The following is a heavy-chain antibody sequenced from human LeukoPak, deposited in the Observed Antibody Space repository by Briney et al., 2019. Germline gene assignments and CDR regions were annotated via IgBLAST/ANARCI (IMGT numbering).Heavy chain of an antibody. Sequence: NSGGSLRLSCAASGFTFSNYNMNWVRQAPGKAMEWVSSITSSGTYNFYADSVRGRFTISRDNAKNSLYLQMDSLGPEDTAVYYCARDPYSGNYGNYYYYYMDVWGKGTTVTISS. CDR2: ITSSGTYN. D-gene: IGHD1-26*01. J-gene: IGHJ6*03. V-gene: IGHV3-21*01. CDR1: GFTFSNYN. CDR3: ARDPYSGNYGNYYYYYMDV.